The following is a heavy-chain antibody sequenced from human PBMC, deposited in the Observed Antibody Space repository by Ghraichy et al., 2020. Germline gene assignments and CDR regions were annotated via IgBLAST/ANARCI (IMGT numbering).Heavy chain of an antibody. D-gene: IGHD3-10*01. CDR2: IYYSGST. J-gene: IGHJ4*02. CDR1: GGSISSSSYY. CDR3: ARLRAPPGRFVDY. Sequence: SETLSLTCTVSGGSISSSSYYWGWIRQPPGKGLEWIGSIYYSGSTYYNPSLKSRVTISVDTSKNQFSLKLSSVTAADTAVYYCARLRAPPGRFVDYWGQGTLVTVSS. V-gene: IGHV4-39*01.